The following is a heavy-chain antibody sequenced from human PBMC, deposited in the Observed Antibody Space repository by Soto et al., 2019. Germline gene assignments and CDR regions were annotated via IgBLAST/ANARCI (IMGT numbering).Heavy chain of an antibody. V-gene: IGHV2-70*01. D-gene: IGHD1-7*01. Sequence: CGPTLVNPKQTLILTCAFSGFSLSRKGMSVSWIRQPPGKALEFLALIDWEEEKFYSPSLRTRLTVSKDTSKSQVVITLTNVDPVDTSRYYCTRSTTWNYEYYFDYWGQGTLVTVSS. CDR2: IDWEEEK. J-gene: IGHJ4*02. CDR3: TRSTTWNYEYYFDY. CDR1: GFSLSRKGMS.